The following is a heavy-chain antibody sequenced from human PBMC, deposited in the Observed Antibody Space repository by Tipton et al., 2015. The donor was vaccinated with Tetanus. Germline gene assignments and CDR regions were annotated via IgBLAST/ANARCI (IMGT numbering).Heavy chain of an antibody. CDR2: ISAYTGNT. J-gene: IGHJ3*01. Sequence: QLVQSGAEVKKPGASVKVSCKASGYTFTTYGISWVRQAPGQGLEWMGWISAYTGNTNYAQKFQGRVTMTTDTSATTAYMELRNLRSDDTAVYYCARLGRNSLGAFDVWGQGTLVSVSS. CDR1: GYTFTTYG. CDR3: ARLGRNSLGAFDV. V-gene: IGHV1-18*01. D-gene: IGHD7-27*01.